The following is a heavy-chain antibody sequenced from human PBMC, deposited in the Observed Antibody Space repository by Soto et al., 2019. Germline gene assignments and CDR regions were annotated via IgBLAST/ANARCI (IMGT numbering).Heavy chain of an antibody. J-gene: IGHJ5*02. Sequence: QVQLVQSGAEVKKPGSSVKVSCKASGGTFSSYTISWVRQAPGQGLEWMGRIIPILGIANYAQKFQGRVTITADKSTSTSYMELSSLRSDDTAVYYCGMGAGWSTFDPWGQGTLVTVSS. CDR2: IIPILGIA. CDR3: GMGAGWSTFDP. CDR1: GGTFSSYT. V-gene: IGHV1-69*02. D-gene: IGHD3-10*01.